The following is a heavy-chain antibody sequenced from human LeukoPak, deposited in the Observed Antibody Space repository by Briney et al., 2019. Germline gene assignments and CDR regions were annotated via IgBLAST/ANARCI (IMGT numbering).Heavy chain of an antibody. V-gene: IGHV3-30-3*01. Sequence: PGGSLRLSCAASGFTFSSYAMSWVRQAPGKGLEWVAVISYDGSNKYYADSVKGRFTISRDNSKNTLYLQMNSLRAEDTAVYYCARDNGWELPSDAFDIWGQGTMVTVSS. D-gene: IGHD1-26*01. CDR2: ISYDGSNK. J-gene: IGHJ3*02. CDR3: ARDNGWELPSDAFDI. CDR1: GFTFSSYA.